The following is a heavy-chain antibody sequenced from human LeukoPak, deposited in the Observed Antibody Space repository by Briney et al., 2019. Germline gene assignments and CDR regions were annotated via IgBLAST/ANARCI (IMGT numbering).Heavy chain of an antibody. V-gene: IGHV1-18*01. Sequence: ASVTVSCKPSGYTFTSYGISWVRQAPGEGVEWMGWISAYNGNTNYAQKLQGRVTMTTDTSTSTAYMQLRSLRSDDTAVYYCARVDGEGMDVWGQGTTVTVSS. D-gene: IGHD7-27*01. J-gene: IGHJ6*02. CDR3: ARVDGEGMDV. CDR1: GYTFTSYG. CDR2: ISAYNGNT.